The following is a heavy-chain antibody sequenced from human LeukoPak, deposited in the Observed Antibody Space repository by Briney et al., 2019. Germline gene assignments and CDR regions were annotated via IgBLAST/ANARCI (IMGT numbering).Heavy chain of an antibody. CDR1: GFTFSSYE. CDR2: INTNGRTI. Sequence: GGALRLSCAASGFTFSSYEMNWVRQAPGKGLEWLSYINTNGRTIYYADSVKGRFTISRDNAKNSLYLQMNSLRAEGTALYYCARDSDWLPDYWGQGTLVTVSS. V-gene: IGHV3-48*03. D-gene: IGHD3-9*01. J-gene: IGHJ4*02. CDR3: ARDSDWLPDY.